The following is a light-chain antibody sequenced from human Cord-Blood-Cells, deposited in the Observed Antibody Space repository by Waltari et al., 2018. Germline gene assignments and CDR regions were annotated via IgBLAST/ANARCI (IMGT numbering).Light chain of an antibody. CDR3: CSYAGSSTWV. Sequence: QSALTQPASVSGSPGQSITISCTGTSSDVGSYNLVSWYQQHPGKAPKLMIYEGSKRPAGVSKRFSGSKSGNTASLTISGIQAEDEADYSCCSYAGSSTWVFGGGTKLTVL. J-gene: IGLJ3*02. V-gene: IGLV2-23*01. CDR1: SSDVGSYNL. CDR2: EGS.